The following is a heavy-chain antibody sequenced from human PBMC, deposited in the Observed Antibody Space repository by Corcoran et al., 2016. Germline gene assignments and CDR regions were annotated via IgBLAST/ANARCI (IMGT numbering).Heavy chain of an antibody. CDR3: ARGRAGGRLELGGMDV. J-gene: IGHJ6*02. D-gene: IGHD7-27*01. V-gene: IGHV4-34*01. CDR1: GGSFSGYY. Sequence: QVQLQQWGAGLLKPSETLSLTCAVYGGSFSGYYWSWIRQPPGKGLEWIGEINHSGSTNYNPSLKSRVTISVDTSKNQFSLKLSSVTAADTAVYYCARGRAGGRLELGGMDVWGQGTTVTVSS. CDR2: INHSGST.